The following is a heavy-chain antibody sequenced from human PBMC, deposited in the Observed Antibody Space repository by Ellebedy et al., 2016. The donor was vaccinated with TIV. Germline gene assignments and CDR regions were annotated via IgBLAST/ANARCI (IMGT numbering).Heavy chain of an antibody. CDR3: VRERGERGYDYDY. CDR2: ISYDGRNK. V-gene: IGHV3-30*14. J-gene: IGHJ4*02. D-gene: IGHD5-12*01. Sequence: PGGSLRLSCAASGFTFSSYAMHWVRQAPGKGLEWVAVISYDGRNKYYADSVKGRFTTSSDNSKNTLYLQKDSLRPEDMAVYYCVRERGERGYDYDYWGQGTLVTVSS. CDR1: GFTFSSYA.